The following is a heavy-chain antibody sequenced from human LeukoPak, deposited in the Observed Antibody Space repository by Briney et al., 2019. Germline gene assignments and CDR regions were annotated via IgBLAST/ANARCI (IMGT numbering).Heavy chain of an antibody. CDR2: ISYDGSNK. CDR3: AKSHTFYGSGSYLSPFDP. V-gene: IGHV3-30*04. CDR1: GFTFSSYA. Sequence: GGSLRLSCAASGFTFSSYAMHWVRQAPGKGLEWVAVISYDGSNKYYADSVKGRFTISRDNSKNTLYLQMNSLRAEDTAVYYCAKSHTFYGSGSYLSPFDPWGQGTLVTVSS. J-gene: IGHJ5*02. D-gene: IGHD3-10*01.